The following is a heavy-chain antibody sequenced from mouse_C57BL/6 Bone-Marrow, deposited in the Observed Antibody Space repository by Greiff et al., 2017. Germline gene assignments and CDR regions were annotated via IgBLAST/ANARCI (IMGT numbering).Heavy chain of an antibody. D-gene: IGHD2-1*01. Sequence: VKLQQSGAELVKPGASVKMSCKASGYTFTTYPIEWMKQNHGKSLEWIGNFHPYNDDTKYNEKFKGKATLTVEKSSSTVYLELSRLTSDYSAVYCGARGGNYGGYYFDYWGQGTTLTVSS. CDR2: FHPYNDDT. CDR1: GYTFTTYP. V-gene: IGHV1-47*01. J-gene: IGHJ2*01. CDR3: ARGGNYGGYYFDY.